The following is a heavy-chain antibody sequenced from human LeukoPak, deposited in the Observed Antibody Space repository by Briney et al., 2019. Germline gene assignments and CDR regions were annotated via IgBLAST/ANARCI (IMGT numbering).Heavy chain of an antibody. D-gene: IGHD5-12*01. CDR2: IYSSGST. V-gene: IGHV4-39*07. CDR3: ARDDSGPTRFDP. J-gene: IGHJ5*02. CDR1: GDSISSARNY. Sequence: SSETLSLTCSVSGDSISSARNYWGWIRQSPGKGLEWLASIYSSGSTHSNPSLKSRVSISIDTSKNQFSLKLSSVTAADTAVYYCARDDSGPTRFDPWGQGTLVTVSS.